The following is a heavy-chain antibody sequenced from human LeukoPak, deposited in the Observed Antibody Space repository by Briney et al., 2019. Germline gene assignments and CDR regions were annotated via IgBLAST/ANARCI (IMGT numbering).Heavy chain of an antibody. J-gene: IGHJ4*02. Sequence: GGSLRLSCAASGFTFSSYEMNWVRQAPGKGLEWVANIKQDGSEKYYVDSVKGRFTISRDNAKNSLYLQMNSLRAEDTAVYYCARSYSSGWFAFDYWGQGTLVTVSS. CDR3: ARSYSSGWFAFDY. D-gene: IGHD6-19*01. CDR2: IKQDGSEK. CDR1: GFTFSSYE. V-gene: IGHV3-7*01.